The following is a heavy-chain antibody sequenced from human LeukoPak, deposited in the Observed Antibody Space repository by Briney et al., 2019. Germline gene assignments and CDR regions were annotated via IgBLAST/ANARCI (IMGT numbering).Heavy chain of an antibody. CDR1: GFTFSRFA. Sequence: GGSLRLSCAASGFTFSRFAMHWVRQAPGKGLEYVSTISGNGDSTYYANSVRGRFTISRDNSKNTLYLQMGSLGTEDMAVYYCARSFSGMDYWGQGTLVTVSS. CDR3: ARSFSGMDY. CDR2: ISGNGDST. V-gene: IGHV3-64*01. J-gene: IGHJ4*02. D-gene: IGHD3-10*01.